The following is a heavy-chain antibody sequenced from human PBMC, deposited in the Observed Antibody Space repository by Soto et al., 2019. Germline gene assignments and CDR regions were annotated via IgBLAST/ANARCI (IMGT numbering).Heavy chain of an antibody. CDR1: GFTFSSYS. D-gene: IGHD2-15*01. V-gene: IGHV3-48*01. Sequence: GGSLRLSCAASGFTFSSYSMNWVRQAPGKGLEWVSYISSSSSTIYYADSVKGRFTISRDNAKNSLYLQMNSLRAEDTAVYYCASGDCSGGSCYSIPWFDPWGQGTLVNVSS. CDR3: ASGDCSGGSCYSIPWFDP. CDR2: ISSSSSTI. J-gene: IGHJ5*02.